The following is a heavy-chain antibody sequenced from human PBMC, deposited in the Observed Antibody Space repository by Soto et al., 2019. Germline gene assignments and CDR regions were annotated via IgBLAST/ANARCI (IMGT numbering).Heavy chain of an antibody. CDR2: IYYSGST. V-gene: IGHV4-39*01. CDR1: GGSISSSSYY. CDR3: ARHRGIVAMYDY. J-gene: IGHJ4*02. Sequence: SETLSLTCTVSGGSISSSSYYWGWIRQPPGKGLEWIGSIYYSGSTYYNPSLKSRVTISVDTSKNQFSLKQSSVTAADTAVYYCARHRGIVAMYDYWGKGTLVTVPS. D-gene: IGHD5-12*01.